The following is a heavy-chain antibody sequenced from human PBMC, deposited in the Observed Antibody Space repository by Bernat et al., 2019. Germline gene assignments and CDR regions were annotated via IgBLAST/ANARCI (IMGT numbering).Heavy chain of an antibody. Sequence: QVQLQQSGPGLVKPSQTLSLTCAISGDSVSSNSAAWNWIRQSPSRGLEWLGRTYYRSKWYNDYAVSVKSRITINPDTSKIQFSLQLNSVTPEDTAVYYCARGQSYGYSSGWTHFDYWGQGTLVTVSS. CDR2: TYYRSKWYN. CDR1: GDSVSSNSAA. CDR3: ARGQSYGYSSGWTHFDY. D-gene: IGHD6-19*01. V-gene: IGHV6-1*01. J-gene: IGHJ4*02.